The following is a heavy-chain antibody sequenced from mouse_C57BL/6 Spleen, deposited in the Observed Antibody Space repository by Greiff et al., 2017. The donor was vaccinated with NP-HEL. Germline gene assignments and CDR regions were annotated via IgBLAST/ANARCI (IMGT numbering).Heavy chain of an antibody. Sequence: VQLQQSGPGLVQPSQSLSITCTVSGFSLTSYGVHWVRQSPGKGLEWLGVIWSGGSTDYNAAFISRLSISKDNSTSQVFFKMNSLQADDTTIYYCARPTTVVSPLAMAYWGQGTSVTVSS. CDR3: ARPTTVVSPLAMAY. D-gene: IGHD1-1*01. CDR2: IWSGGST. J-gene: IGHJ4*01. V-gene: IGHV2-2*01. CDR1: GFSLTSYG.